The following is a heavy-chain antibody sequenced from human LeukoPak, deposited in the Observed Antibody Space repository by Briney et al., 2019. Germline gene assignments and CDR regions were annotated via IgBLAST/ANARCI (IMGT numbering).Heavy chain of an antibody. CDR1: GFTFSTYA. CDR2: ISGSGGST. CDR3: AKSGGLSGSGRLAMDV. D-gene: IGHD3-10*01. J-gene: IGHJ6*02. Sequence: PGGSLRLSCAASGFTFSTYAMSWVRLAPGKGLEWVSGISGSGGSTYYADSVKGRFTSSRDNSNNTLYVQMHSLRVEDTAVYYCAKSGGLSGSGRLAMDVWGQGTTVTVSS. V-gene: IGHV3-23*01.